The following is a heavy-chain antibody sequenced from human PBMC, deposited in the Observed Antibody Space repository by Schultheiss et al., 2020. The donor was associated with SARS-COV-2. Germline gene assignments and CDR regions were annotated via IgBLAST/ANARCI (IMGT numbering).Heavy chain of an antibody. D-gene: IGHD3-10*01. J-gene: IGHJ4*02. CDR2: IYSSGST. Sequence: SQTLSLTCTVSGASISSDGYYWSWIRQHPGKGLQWIGYIYSSGSTNYNPSLKSRVTMSVDTSKNQFSLKLSSVTAADTAVYYCARFGPFDYWGQGTLVTVSS. CDR3: ARFGPFDY. V-gene: IGHV4-31*03. CDR1: GASISSDGYY.